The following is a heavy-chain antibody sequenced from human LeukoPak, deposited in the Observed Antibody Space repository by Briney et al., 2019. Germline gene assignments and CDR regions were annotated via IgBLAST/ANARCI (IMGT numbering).Heavy chain of an antibody. V-gene: IGHV4-30-4*01. CDR2: IYNSGST. J-gene: IGHJ6*02. CDR3: ARNDYGDYDDHYYGMDV. D-gene: IGHD4-17*01. CDR1: GGSITSDDYY. Sequence: PSETLSLTCTVSGGSITSDDYYWSWIRQPPGKGLEWIGYIYNSGSTYYNPSLKSRVTISVDKSNNQFSLTLNSVTAADTAVYYCARNDYGDYDDHYYGMDVWGQGATVTVSS.